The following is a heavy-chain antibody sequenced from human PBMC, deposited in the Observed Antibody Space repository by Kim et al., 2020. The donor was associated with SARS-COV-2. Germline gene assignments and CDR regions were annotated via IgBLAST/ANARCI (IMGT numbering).Heavy chain of an antibody. V-gene: IGHV4-34*01. CDR3: ARLHGGIKA. CDR2: INRSGGT. Sequence: SETLSLTCGFYGGSVSNNYWSWIRQLPGMGLEWIGEINRSGGTDYNPSLESRVTISIDASKNQISLKLTSVTAADTAVYYCARLHGGIKAWGQGTPVTVSS. CDR1: GGSVSNNY. D-gene: IGHD3-16*01. J-gene: IGHJ4*02.